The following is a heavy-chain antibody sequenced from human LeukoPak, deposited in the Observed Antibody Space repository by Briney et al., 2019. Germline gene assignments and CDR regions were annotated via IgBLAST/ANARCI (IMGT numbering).Heavy chain of an antibody. D-gene: IGHD2-15*01. V-gene: IGHV3-23*01. CDR2: ISGSGGST. CDR1: GFTFSSYG. CDR3: ASTQRGDYFDY. J-gene: IGHJ4*02. Sequence: GGSLRLSCAASGFTFSSYGMSWVRQAPGKGLEWVSAISGSGGSTYYADSVKGRFTISRDNSKNTLYLQMNSLRAEDTAVYYCASTQRGDYFDYWGQGTLVTVSS.